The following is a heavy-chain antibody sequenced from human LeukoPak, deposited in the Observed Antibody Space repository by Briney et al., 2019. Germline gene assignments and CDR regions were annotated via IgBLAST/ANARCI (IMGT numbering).Heavy chain of an antibody. CDR3: ARDKVGTSYFDF. D-gene: IGHD1-26*01. J-gene: IGHJ4*02. CDR2: VYGSGST. Sequence: SETLSLTCTVSGGSINGYYWSWIRQPAGKGLEWIGRVYGSGSTNYNPSLKSRLTVSLDTSKNQFSLRLSSVTAADTAIYYCARDKVGTSYFDFWGQGALVTVPS. V-gene: IGHV4-4*07. CDR1: GGSINGYY.